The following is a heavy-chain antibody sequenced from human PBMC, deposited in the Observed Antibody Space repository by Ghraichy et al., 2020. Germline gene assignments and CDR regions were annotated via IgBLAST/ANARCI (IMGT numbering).Heavy chain of an antibody. D-gene: IGHD3-22*01. Sequence: GGSLRLSCAASGFTFGNYAMTWVRQAPGKGLEWISGIGGSGGSTYYADSVKGRFTISRDNAKNTLYLQMNSLRAEDTAVYYCAKAWGYCGYVPCPPYHGFDPWGQGTLVTVSS. CDR3: AKAWGYCGYVPCPPYHGFDP. CDR1: GFTFGNYA. CDR2: IGGSGGST. V-gene: IGHV3-23*01. J-gene: IGHJ5*02.